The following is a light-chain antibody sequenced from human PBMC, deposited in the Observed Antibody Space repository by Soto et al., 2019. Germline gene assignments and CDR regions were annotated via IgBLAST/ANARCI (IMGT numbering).Light chain of an antibody. CDR1: QGISSY. V-gene: IGKV1-8*01. CDR3: QQYYSYPPWT. Sequence: AIRMTQSPSSLSASTGDRVTITCRASQGISSYLAWYQQKPGKAPKLLIYAASTLQSGVPSRFSGSGSGTDFTLPISCMQSEDFATSYCQQYYSYPPWTFGQGTKVEIK. J-gene: IGKJ1*01. CDR2: AAS.